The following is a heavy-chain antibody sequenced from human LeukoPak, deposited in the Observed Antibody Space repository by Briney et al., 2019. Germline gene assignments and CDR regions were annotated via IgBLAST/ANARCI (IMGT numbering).Heavy chain of an antibody. Sequence: PSETLSLTCTVSDGSISSYYWSWIRQPPGKGLEWIGYIYHSGSTNYNPSLKSRVTISVDTSKNQFSLKLSSVTAADTAVYYCARESQLRFFDYRGQGTLVTVSS. V-gene: IGHV4-59*01. CDR2: IYHSGST. CDR1: DGSISSYY. D-gene: IGHD6-6*01. CDR3: ARESQLRFFDY. J-gene: IGHJ4*02.